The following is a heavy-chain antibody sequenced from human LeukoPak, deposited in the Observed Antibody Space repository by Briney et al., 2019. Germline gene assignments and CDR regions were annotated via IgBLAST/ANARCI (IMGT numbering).Heavy chain of an antibody. CDR2: IYYSGST. CDR3: ARKWFGELLGWFDP. D-gene: IGHD3-10*01. Sequence: SETLSLTCTVSGGSISSSSYYWGWIRQPPGKGLERIGSIYYSGSTYYNPSLQSRVTISVDTSRNQFSLKLSSVTAADTAVYYCARKWFGELLGWFDPWGQGTLVTVSS. CDR1: GGSISSSSYY. V-gene: IGHV4-39*07. J-gene: IGHJ5*02.